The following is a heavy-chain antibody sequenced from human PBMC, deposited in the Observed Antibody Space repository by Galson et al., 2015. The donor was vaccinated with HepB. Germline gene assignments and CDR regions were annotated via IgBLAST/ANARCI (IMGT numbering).Heavy chain of an antibody. Sequence: QSGAEVKKPGESLRISCKGSGNSFTSYWISWVRQMPGKGLEWMGRIDPSDSYTNYSPSFQGHVTISADKSISTAYLQWSSLKASDTAMYYCARDKSSIAARQVGFDPWGQGTLVTVSS. J-gene: IGHJ5*02. D-gene: IGHD6-6*01. V-gene: IGHV5-10-1*01. CDR1: GNSFTSYW. CDR2: IDPSDSYT. CDR3: ARDKSSIAARQVGFDP.